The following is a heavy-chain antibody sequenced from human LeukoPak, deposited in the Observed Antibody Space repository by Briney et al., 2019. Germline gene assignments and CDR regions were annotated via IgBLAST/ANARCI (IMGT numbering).Heavy chain of an antibody. Sequence: GESLKISCKGSGYSFTSYGISWVRQAPGQGLEWMGWISAYNGNTNYAQKLQGRVTMTTDTSTSTAYMELRSLRSDDTAVYYCARGALFIRFPYYFDYWGQGTLVTVSS. J-gene: IGHJ4*02. V-gene: IGHV1-18*01. CDR3: ARGALFIRFPYYFDY. CDR1: GYSFTSYG. D-gene: IGHD3-3*01. CDR2: ISAYNGNT.